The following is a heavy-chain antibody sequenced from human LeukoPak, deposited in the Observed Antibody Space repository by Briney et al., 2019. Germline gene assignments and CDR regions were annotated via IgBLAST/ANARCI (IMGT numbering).Heavy chain of an antibody. CDR2: IYYSGST. Sequence: PSETLSLTCAVSGVSISRYFWSWIRQPPGKGLESIGYIYYSGSTNSNPSLKSRVTISVDTSKNQFSLKLSSVTAADTAVYYCARIGVGKAFDYWGQGTLVTVSS. D-gene: IGHD2-15*01. J-gene: IGHJ4*02. CDR1: GVSISRYF. V-gene: IGHV4-59*01. CDR3: ARIGVGKAFDY.